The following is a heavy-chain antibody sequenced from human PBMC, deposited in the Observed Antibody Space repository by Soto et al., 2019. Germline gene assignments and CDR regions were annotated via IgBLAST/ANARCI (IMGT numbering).Heavy chain of an antibody. CDR3: ARVGPSSGLRNSLNY. CDR2: INSDGSRT. CDR1: GLTFSSYW. V-gene: IGHV3-74*01. D-gene: IGHD6-19*01. J-gene: IGHJ4*02. Sequence: EVQLVESGGGLAQPGGSLRLSCAASGLTFSSYWMHWVRQVPGKGLVWVSRINSDGSRTNYADPVKGRFTISRENAKKTLYLQMNSLRAEDTAVYYCARVGPSSGLRNSLNYWGQGTLVTVSS.